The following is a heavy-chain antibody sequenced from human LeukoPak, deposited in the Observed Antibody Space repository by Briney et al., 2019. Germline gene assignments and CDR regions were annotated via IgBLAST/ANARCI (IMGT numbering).Heavy chain of an antibody. J-gene: IGHJ6*03. CDR3: ARETYYYDSSAHTRGYYYYYMDV. CDR1: GGSISSGSYY. D-gene: IGHD3-22*01. Sequence: SQTLSLTCTVSGGSISSGSYYWSWIRQPAGKGLEWIGRIYTSGSTNYNPSLKSRVTISVDTSKNQFSLKLSSVTAADTAVYYCARETYYYDSSAHTRGYYYYYMDVWGKGTTVTISS. CDR2: IYTSGST. V-gene: IGHV4-61*02.